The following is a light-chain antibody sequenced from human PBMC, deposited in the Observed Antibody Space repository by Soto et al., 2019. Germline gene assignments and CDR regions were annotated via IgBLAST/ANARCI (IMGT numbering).Light chain of an antibody. CDR3: GADHGSGSNFVYV. Sequence: QSVLTQPPSASASLGASVTLTCTLSNGYSNYKVDWYQQRPGKGPRFVMRVGTGGIVGSKGDGIPDRFSVLGSGLNRYLTIKNIQEEDESDYLCGADHGSGSNFVYVFGTGTKVPS. CDR1: NGYSNYK. J-gene: IGLJ1*01. V-gene: IGLV9-49*01. CDR2: VGTGGIVG.